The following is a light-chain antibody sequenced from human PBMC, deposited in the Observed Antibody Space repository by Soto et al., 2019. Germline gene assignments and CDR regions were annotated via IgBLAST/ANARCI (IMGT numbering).Light chain of an antibody. Sequence: QSALTQPPSASGSPGQSVTISCTGVSSVVGGYNYVSWYQQHPGKAPRHIIYEVTQRPSGVPDRFSGSKSGNTASLTVSGLQAEDEADYYCSSYAGSLVFGGGTKLTVL. V-gene: IGLV2-8*01. CDR1: SSVVGGYNY. CDR3: SSYAGSLV. J-gene: IGLJ2*01. CDR2: EVT.